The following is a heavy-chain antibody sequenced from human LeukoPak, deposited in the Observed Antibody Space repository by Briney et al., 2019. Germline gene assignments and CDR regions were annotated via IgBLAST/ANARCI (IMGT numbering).Heavy chain of an antibody. J-gene: IGHJ4*02. CDR1: GYTFTGYY. V-gene: IGHV1-2*02. Sequence: ASVKVSCKASGYTFTGYYMHWVRQAPGQGLEWMGWINPNSGGTNYAQKFQGRVTMTRDTSISTAYMELSRLRSDDTAVYYCARRHPIAAAGNFDYWGQGTLVTVSS. CDR2: INPNSGGT. CDR3: ARRHPIAAAGNFDY. D-gene: IGHD6-13*01.